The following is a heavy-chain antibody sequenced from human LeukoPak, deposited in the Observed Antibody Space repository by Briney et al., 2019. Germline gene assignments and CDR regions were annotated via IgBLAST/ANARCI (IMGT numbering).Heavy chain of an antibody. D-gene: IGHD2-2*03. CDR1: GYTFTSYY. J-gene: IGHJ5*02. Sequence: ASVKVSCKASGYTFTSYYMHWVRQAPGQGLEWMGIINPSGGSTSYAQKFQGRVTMTRDTSTSTVYMELSNLRSEDTAVYYCARSLRMDNWFDPWGQGTLVTVSS. CDR3: ARSLRMDNWFDP. CDR2: INPSGGST. V-gene: IGHV1-46*01.